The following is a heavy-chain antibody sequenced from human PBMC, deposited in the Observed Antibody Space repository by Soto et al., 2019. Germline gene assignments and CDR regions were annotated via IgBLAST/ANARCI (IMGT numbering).Heavy chain of an antibody. Sequence: PGGSLRLSCAASGFTFSSYAMSWVRQAPGKGLEWVSAISGSGGSTYYADSVKGRFTISRDNSKNTLYLQMNSLRAEDAAVYYCAKSGPAPYSSGWYLNYWGQGTLVTSP. CDR1: GFTFSSYA. CDR2: ISGSGGST. D-gene: IGHD6-19*01. CDR3: AKSGPAPYSSGWYLNY. V-gene: IGHV3-23*01. J-gene: IGHJ4*02.